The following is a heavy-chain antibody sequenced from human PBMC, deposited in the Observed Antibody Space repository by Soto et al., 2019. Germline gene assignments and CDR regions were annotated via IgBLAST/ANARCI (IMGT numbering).Heavy chain of an antibody. J-gene: IGHJ6*02. Sequence: EVQLVESGGGLVQPGGSLRLSCAASGFTFSSYWMSWVRQAPGKGREWVANIKQDGSEKYYVDSVKGRFTISRDNAKNSLYLQMNSLRAEDTAVYYCARDRVLRFLEWLPYYGMDVWGQGTTVTVSS. V-gene: IGHV3-7*01. CDR2: IKQDGSEK. CDR3: ARDRVLRFLEWLPYYGMDV. D-gene: IGHD3-3*01. CDR1: GFTFSSYW.